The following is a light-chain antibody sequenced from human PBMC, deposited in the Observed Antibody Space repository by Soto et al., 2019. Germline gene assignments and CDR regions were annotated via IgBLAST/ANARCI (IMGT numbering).Light chain of an antibody. CDR2: KAS. CDR1: QSTSIW. Sequence: DIQMTQSPSTLSASVGDRLTITCRASQSTSIWLAWYQQKPGKAPKLLIYKASSLESGVPSRFSGSASGTEFTLTSSSLQHDDFATYYCQQYSSYRTFGQGTKVEIK. J-gene: IGKJ1*01. CDR3: QQYSSYRT. V-gene: IGKV1-5*03.